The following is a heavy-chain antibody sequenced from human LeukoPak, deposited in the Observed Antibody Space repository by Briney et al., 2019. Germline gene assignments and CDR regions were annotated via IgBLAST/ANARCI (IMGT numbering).Heavy chain of an antibody. CDR2: IIPILGIA. J-gene: IGHJ5*02. Sequence: SVKVSCKASGGTFSSYAISWVRQAPGQGLEWMGRIIPILGIANYAQKFQGRVTMTCDTSISTAYMELSSLTSDDTAVYYCARIPQRVPHNWFDPWGQGTLVTVSS. V-gene: IGHV1-69*04. D-gene: IGHD1-1*01. CDR1: GGTFSSYA. CDR3: ARIPQRVPHNWFDP.